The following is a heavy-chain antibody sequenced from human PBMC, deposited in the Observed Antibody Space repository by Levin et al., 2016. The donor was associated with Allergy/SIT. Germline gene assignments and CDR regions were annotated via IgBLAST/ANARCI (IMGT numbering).Heavy chain of an antibody. V-gene: IGHV1-69*08. Sequence: WVRQAPGQGLEWMGRIIPILGTTNYAQKFQDRVTITADKSTSTVYMELRSLRSEDTAVYYCARDRPVHLFDYWGQGTLVTVSS. CDR3: ARDRPVHLFDY. CDR2: IIPILGTT. D-gene: IGHD6-6*01. J-gene: IGHJ4*02.